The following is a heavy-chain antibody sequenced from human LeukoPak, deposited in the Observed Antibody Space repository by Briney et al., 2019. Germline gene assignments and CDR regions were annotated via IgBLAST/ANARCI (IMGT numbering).Heavy chain of an antibody. D-gene: IGHD3-10*01. CDR1: GFTVSTKY. Sequence: GGSLRLSCAASGFTVSTKYMSWVRQSPVKGLEWVAVTSSDLNVKLYADSVKGRFTISRDNSRSTLYLQMNSLRPEDTAIYYCAREGYYGSGSPPSLYFDYWGQGTLVTVSS. J-gene: IGHJ4*02. V-gene: IGHV3-30*03. CDR3: AREGYYGSGSPPSLYFDY. CDR2: TSSDLNVK.